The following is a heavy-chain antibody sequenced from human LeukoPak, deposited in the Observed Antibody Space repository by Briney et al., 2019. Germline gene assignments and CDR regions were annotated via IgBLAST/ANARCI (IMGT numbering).Heavy chain of an antibody. CDR1: GFTFSNYF. CDR3: ASSTFIVGATGY. D-gene: IGHD1-26*01. Sequence: PGGSLRLSCAASGFTFSNYFMHWVRQAPGKGLEWVADIASDGSHTFYVESVKGRFTISRDNSKNTLYLQMNSLRAEDTAVYYCASSTFIVGATGYWGQGALVTVSS. CDR2: IASDGSHT. V-gene: IGHV3-30-3*01. J-gene: IGHJ4*02.